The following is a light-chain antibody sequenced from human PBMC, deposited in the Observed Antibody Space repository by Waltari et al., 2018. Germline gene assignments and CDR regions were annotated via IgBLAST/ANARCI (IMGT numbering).Light chain of an antibody. V-gene: IGKV4-1*01. Sequence: DIVMTQSPDSRAVSLGERATINCKSSQSVISSFNHKNYLTWFQQKAGEPPKLLIYWASTRESGVPDRFSGSGSGTDFTLTISGLQAEDVAVYYCQQYSATPPTFGQGTKVEIK. CDR3: QQYSATPPT. J-gene: IGKJ1*01. CDR1: QSVISSFNHKNY. CDR2: WAS.